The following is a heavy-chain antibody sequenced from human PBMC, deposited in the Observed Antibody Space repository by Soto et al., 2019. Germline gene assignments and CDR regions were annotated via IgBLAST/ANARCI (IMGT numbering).Heavy chain of an antibody. CDR2: ISSRSDI. CDR3: AREYTAWPLAYGLDV. CDR1: GFTFSTYS. V-gene: IGHV3-21*01. Sequence: PGGSLRLSCVGSGFTFSTYSINWVRQAPGEGLEWVSSISSRSDIYYADSVKGRFTISRDNAKNSVSLQMNSLRAEDTAVYYCAREYTAWPLAYGLDVWGQGTTVTAP. D-gene: IGHD2-2*02. J-gene: IGHJ6*02.